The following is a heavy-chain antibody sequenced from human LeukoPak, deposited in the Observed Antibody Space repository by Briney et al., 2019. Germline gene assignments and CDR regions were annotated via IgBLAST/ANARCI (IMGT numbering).Heavy chain of an antibody. V-gene: IGHV3-7*01. CDR2: INKDGSEK. Sequence: PGGSLRLSCAPSGFTFTNYWMTWVRQAPGKGLEWVANINKDGSEKQYVDSVKGRFTISRDNPKNSVYLQMSSLRVEDSAVYYCARDPVQDFDFWGQGIMVTVSS. J-gene: IGHJ4*02. CDR1: GFTFTNYW. CDR3: ARDPVQDFDF.